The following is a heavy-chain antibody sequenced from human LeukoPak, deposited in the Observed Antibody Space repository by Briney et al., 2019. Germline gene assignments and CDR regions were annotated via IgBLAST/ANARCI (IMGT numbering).Heavy chain of an antibody. Sequence: GRSLRLSCAASGFTFSSYGMHWVRQAPGEGLEWVAVISFDGSKDYFADSVKGRFTISRDNSKNTMYLHMNSLRLEDTAVYYCARDSDTFGALDYWGQGTLVTVPS. J-gene: IGHJ4*02. CDR2: ISFDGSKD. D-gene: IGHD3-10*01. CDR3: ARDSDTFGALDY. V-gene: IGHV3-30*03. CDR1: GFTFSSYG.